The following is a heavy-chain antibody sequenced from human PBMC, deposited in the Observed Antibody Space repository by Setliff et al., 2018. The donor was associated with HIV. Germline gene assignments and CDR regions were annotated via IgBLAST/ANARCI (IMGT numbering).Heavy chain of an antibody. Sequence: PSETLSLTCNVSGGSITNCYWCWIRQPPGKGLEWIGYIYNPGSTNFNSSLQSRVSMSVDVSTNQFSLRLTSVTAADTAVYYCARLRLAVMMSLDYFDLWGQGTLVTSPQ. D-gene: IGHD3-16*01. CDR1: GGSITNCY. J-gene: IGHJ4*02. CDR3: ARLRLAVMMSLDYFDL. CDR2: IYNPGST. V-gene: IGHV4-4*09.